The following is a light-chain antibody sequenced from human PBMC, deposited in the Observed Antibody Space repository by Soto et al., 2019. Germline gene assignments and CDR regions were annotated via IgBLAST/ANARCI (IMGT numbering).Light chain of an antibody. CDR1: QSLLHSNGYNY. CDR3: MQAQQTLT. J-gene: IGKJ4*01. V-gene: IGKV2-28*01. Sequence: DIVMTQSPLSLPVTPGEPASISCRSSQSLLHSNGYNYLDWYLQKPGQSPQLLIYLGSNLASGVADRFSGSGSGTDFTLKISRVEAEDVWVYYCMQAQQTLTFGGGTKVEIK. CDR2: LGS.